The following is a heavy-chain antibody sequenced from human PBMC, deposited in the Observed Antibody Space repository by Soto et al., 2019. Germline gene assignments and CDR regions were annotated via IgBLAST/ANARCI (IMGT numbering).Heavy chain of an antibody. CDR3: ARIAAAGTSGYYYYGMDV. Sequence: GESLKNSCKGSGYSFTSYWIGWVRQMPGKGLEWMGIIYPGDSDTRYSPSFQGQVTISADKSISTAYLQWSSLKASDTAMYYCARIAAAGTSGYYYYGMDVWGQGTTVTVSS. D-gene: IGHD6-13*01. CDR1: GYSFTSYW. CDR2: IYPGDSDT. V-gene: IGHV5-51*01. J-gene: IGHJ6*02.